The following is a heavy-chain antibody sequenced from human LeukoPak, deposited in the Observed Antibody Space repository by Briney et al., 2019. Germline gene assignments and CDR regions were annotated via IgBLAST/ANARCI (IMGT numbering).Heavy chain of an antibody. V-gene: IGHV4-59*01. Sequence: SETLSLTCTVSGGSISNYYWSWIRQPPGRGLEWIGYIYYSGSTNYNPSLKGRVTISVDTSKNLFSLKLSSVTAADTAVYYCARAYYGGNSNYYYYYMDVWGKGTTVTISS. J-gene: IGHJ6*03. CDR1: GGSISNYY. D-gene: IGHD4-23*01. CDR2: IYYSGST. CDR3: ARAYYGGNSNYYYYYMDV.